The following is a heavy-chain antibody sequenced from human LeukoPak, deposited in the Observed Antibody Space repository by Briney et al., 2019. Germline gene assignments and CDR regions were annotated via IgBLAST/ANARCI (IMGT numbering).Heavy chain of an antibody. J-gene: IGHJ4*02. CDR3: ARGGSNLSFDY. V-gene: IGHV3-66*01. CDR1: GFIVSSSY. Sequence: GGSLRLSCAASGFIVSSSYMSWVRQAPGKGLEWVSVIYSSGSTDYADSVKGRFTISRDNSKNTLSLQMNSLRAEDTAVYYCARGGSNLSFDYWGQGTLVTVSS. D-gene: IGHD4-23*01. CDR2: IYSSGST.